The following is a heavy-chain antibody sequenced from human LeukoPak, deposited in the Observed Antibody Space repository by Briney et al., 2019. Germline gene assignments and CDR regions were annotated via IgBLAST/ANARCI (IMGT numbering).Heavy chain of an antibody. CDR2: IYSGGTT. CDR1: GFTISANY. J-gene: IGHJ5*02. CDR3: ASLYCSRGSCAFDV. V-gene: IGHV3-66*01. Sequence: GGSLRLSCAASGFTISANYMSWVRQSPGKGLECVSLIYSGGTTDYADSVKGRFTISKDNSKNTVFLQMNSLTAEDTALYYCASLYCSRGSCAFDVWGQGTLVTVSS. D-gene: IGHD2-15*01.